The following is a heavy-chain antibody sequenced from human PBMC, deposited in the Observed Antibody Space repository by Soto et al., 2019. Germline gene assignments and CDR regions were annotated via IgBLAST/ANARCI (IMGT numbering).Heavy chain of an antibody. CDR2: IKQDGSEK. V-gene: IGHV3-7*05. J-gene: IGHJ4*02. CDR3: ARENYFDY. CDR1: GFTLSIYW. Sequence: EVQLVESGGGLAQPGGSLRLSCAASGFTLSIYWMGWVRQAPGKGLEWVANIKQDGSEKSYVDSVRGRFTISRDNAKKSVYLQMNSLRAEDTAVYYCARENYFDYWGQGTLVIVSS.